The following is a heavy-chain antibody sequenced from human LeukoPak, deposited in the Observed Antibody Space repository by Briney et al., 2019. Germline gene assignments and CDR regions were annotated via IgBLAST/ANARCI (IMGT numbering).Heavy chain of an antibody. J-gene: IGHJ6*03. D-gene: IGHD6-25*01. CDR1: GGSITTTTYY. V-gene: IGHV4-39*07. CDR2: IYYSGNT. CDR3: AKDFSSASYTYYYYYMDV. Sequence: PSETLSLTCTVSGGSITTTTYYWGWIRQPPGKGLEWIGSIYYSGNTYYNPSLKSRVTISLDTSKNQFSLKVSSVTAADTAIYYCAKDFSSASYTYYYYYMDVWGKGTAVTVSS.